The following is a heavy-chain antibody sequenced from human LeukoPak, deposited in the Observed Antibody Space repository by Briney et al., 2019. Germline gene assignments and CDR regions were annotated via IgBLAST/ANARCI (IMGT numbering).Heavy chain of an antibody. CDR3: ARAPGGFHGDYSPMGY. CDR1: GFTFSSYA. D-gene: IGHD4-17*01. J-gene: IGHJ4*02. V-gene: IGHV3-30-3*01. Sequence: TGGSLRLSRAASGFTFSSYAMHWVRQAPGKGLQWLALTSDDGSAKYYADSVKGRFTISRDNSQNTLYLQMNSLRAEETAIYYCARAPGGFHGDYSPMGYWGQGTLVTVSS. CDR2: TSDDGSAK.